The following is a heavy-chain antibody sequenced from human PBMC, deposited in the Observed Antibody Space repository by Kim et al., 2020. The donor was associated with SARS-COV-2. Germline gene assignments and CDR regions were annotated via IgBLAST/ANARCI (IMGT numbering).Heavy chain of an antibody. Sequence: SQKCQGRVTITRDTSASTAYMELSSLKSEDTAVYYCARDHPRSGHYYGMDVWGQGTTVTVSS. J-gene: IGHJ6*02. V-gene: IGHV1-3*01. D-gene: IGHD6-25*01. CDR3: ARDHPRSGHYYGMDV.